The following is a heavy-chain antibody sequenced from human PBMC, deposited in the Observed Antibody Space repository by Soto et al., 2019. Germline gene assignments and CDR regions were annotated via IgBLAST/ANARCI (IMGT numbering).Heavy chain of an antibody. V-gene: IGHV5-51*01. CDR2: IYAANSET. CDR1: GYSFSTYW. Sequence: GESLKISCEASGYSFSTYWIGWVRQMPGKGLEWVGLIYAANSETRYSPSFQGQVTISADKSISTAYLHWSSLRASDTAMYYCARASGTYPYFDYWGQGTLVTVSS. CDR3: ARASGTYPYFDY. J-gene: IGHJ4*02. D-gene: IGHD3-10*01.